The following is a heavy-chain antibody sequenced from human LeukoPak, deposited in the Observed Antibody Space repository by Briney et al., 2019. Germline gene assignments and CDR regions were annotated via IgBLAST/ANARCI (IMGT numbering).Heavy chain of an antibody. J-gene: IGHJ3*02. CDR3: AEGESLGYCSSTSCPVLPCDAFDI. Sequence: PGGSLRLSCAASGFTFSGSAMHWVRQASGKGLEWVGRIRSKANSYATAYAASVKGRFTISRDDSKNTAYLQMNSLKTEDTAVYYCAEGESLGYCSSTSCPVLPCDAFDIWGQGTMVTVSS. D-gene: IGHD2-2*01. CDR1: GFTFSGSA. V-gene: IGHV3-73*01. CDR2: IRSKANSYAT.